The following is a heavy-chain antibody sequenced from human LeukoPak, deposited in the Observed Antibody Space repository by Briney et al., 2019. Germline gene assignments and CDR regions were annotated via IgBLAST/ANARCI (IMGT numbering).Heavy chain of an antibody. Sequence: SETLSLTCTVSGGSISSCYWSWIRQPPGKGLEWIGYIYYSGSTNYNPSLKSRVPISVDTSKNQCALKLSYVTAADTAVYYCARTPETYYDFWSGYLHMPRDAFDIWGQGTMVTVSS. D-gene: IGHD3-3*01. CDR1: GGSISSCY. CDR3: ARTPETYYDFWSGYLHMPRDAFDI. CDR2: IYYSGST. V-gene: IGHV4-59*01. J-gene: IGHJ3*02.